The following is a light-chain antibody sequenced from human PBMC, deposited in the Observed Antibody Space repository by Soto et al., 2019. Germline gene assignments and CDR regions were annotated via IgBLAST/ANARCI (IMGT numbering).Light chain of an antibody. V-gene: IGLV2-14*01. CDR3: NSFTPSNTLHYV. CDR2: EVS. J-gene: IGLJ1*01. CDR1: NSYIGSYNY. Sequence: QCALRQPASVSWSSGRSITISCSGTNSYIGSYNYVSWYLQHPGKAPKLIVFEVSNRPSGISDRFSGSKSGNTAYLTISGLQTEDEAVYYCNSFTPSNTLHYVFGTGTKVTVL.